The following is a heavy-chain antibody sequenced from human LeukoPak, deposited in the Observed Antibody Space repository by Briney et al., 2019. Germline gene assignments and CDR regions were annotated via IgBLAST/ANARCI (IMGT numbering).Heavy chain of an antibody. D-gene: IGHD3-9*01. CDR3: ARTPSRGDWLIVHAPKWFDP. CDR1: GGSISSSSYY. CDR2: INHSGST. J-gene: IGHJ5*02. Sequence: SETLSLTCTVSGGSISSSSYYWGWIRQPPGKGLEWIGEINHSGSTNYNPSLKSRVTISVDTSKNQFSLKLSSVTAADTAVYYCARTPSRGDWLIVHAPKWFDPWGQGTLVTVSS. V-gene: IGHV4-39*07.